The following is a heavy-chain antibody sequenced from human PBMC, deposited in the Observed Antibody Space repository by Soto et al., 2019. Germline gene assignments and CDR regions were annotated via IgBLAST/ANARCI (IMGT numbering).Heavy chain of an antibody. CDR1: GDSINNYF. D-gene: IGHD5-18*01. CDR3: ARARQRDTGRGLDV. J-gene: IGHJ6*02. CDR2: ISYSGST. Sequence: PSETLALTCKNSGDSINNYFGNWIRQSPGKGLEWIGYISYSGSTSYNPSLQSRVTISSDTSKNQFSLELSSVTAADTAVYYCARARQRDTGRGLDVWGQGTTVTVSS. V-gene: IGHV4-59*01.